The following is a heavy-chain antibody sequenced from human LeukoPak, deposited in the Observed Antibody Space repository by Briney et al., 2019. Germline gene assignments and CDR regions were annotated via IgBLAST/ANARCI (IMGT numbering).Heavy chain of an antibody. Sequence: ALVKVSCKASGYTFTSYDINWVRQAPGQGLEWMGWINPNSGGTNYAQKFQGRVTMTRDTSISTAYMELSRLRSDDTAVYYCARVIGYSYGEYRARFDPWGQGTLVTVSS. CDR2: INPNSGGT. CDR1: GYTFTSYD. CDR3: ARVIGYSYGEYRARFDP. V-gene: IGHV1-2*02. D-gene: IGHD5-18*01. J-gene: IGHJ5*02.